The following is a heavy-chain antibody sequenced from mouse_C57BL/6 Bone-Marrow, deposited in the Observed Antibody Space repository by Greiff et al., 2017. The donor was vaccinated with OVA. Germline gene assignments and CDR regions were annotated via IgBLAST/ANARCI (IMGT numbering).Heavy chain of an antibody. CDR1: GYTFTSYG. D-gene: IGHD3-2*02. V-gene: IGHV1-81*01. J-gene: IGHJ2*01. Sequence: QVQLQQSGAELARPGASVKLSCKASGYTFTSYGISWVKQRTGPGLEWIGEIYPRSGNTYYNEKFKGKATLTADKSSSTAYMELRSLTSEDSAVYFCARGRDSSGLYYFDYWGQGTTLTVSS. CDR2: IYPRSGNT. CDR3: ARGRDSSGLYYFDY.